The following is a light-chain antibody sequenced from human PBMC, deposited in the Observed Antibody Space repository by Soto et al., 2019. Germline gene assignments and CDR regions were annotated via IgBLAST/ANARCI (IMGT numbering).Light chain of an antibody. J-gene: IGKJ2*01. V-gene: IGKV1-5*03. CDR1: QSISDW. CDR2: KAS. Sequence: DIQMTRSPSTLSASVGDRVTITCRASQSISDWLAWYQQTPGKAPKLLIYKASRLQSGVPSRFSGSRSGTEFSLTISSLQPDDFATFYCQQYDTYPYTFGQGTKLEIK. CDR3: QQYDTYPYT.